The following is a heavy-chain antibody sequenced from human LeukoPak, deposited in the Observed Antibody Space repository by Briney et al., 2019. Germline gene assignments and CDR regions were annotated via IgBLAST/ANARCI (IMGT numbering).Heavy chain of an antibody. D-gene: IGHD2-15*01. J-gene: IGHJ3*02. CDR2: IIPIFGTA. CDR3: ARERRRCSGGSCYHAFDI. CDR1: GGTSSSYA. Sequence: ASVQVSCQASGGTSSSYAISWVRPAPGQGLEWMGWIIPIFGTANYAQKFQGRVTITADESTSTAYMELSSLRSEDTAVYYCARERRRCSGGSCYHAFDIWGQGTMVTVSS. V-gene: IGHV1-69*13.